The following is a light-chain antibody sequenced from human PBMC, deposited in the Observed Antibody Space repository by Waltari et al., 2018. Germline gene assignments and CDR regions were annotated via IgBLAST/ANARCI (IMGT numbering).Light chain of an antibody. CDR2: TAS. Sequence: EVVMTQYPATLSVSPGGGATLSCRASHGISTNLAWYQQKPGQAPRLLLYTASTRAAGVPARFSGSGSGTEFTLTISSLQSEDSAVYYCQQYNNWPPLTFGGGTKVEI. V-gene: IGKV3-15*01. J-gene: IGKJ4*01. CDR1: HGISTN. CDR3: QQYNNWPPLT.